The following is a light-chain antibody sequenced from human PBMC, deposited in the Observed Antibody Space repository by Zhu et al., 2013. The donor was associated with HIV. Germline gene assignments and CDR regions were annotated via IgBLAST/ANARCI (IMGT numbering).Light chain of an antibody. Sequence: DIVLTQSPGTLSLSPGEGATLSCRASQSVGNNFLAWYQQKPGQAPRLLISGTSSRATGIPDRFSGSGSGTDFTLSISSLEPEDFAVYYCQQRSSSLTFGGGTRVEIK. CDR3: QQRSSSLT. CDR1: QSVGNNF. CDR2: GTS. V-gene: IGKV3D-20*02. J-gene: IGKJ4*01.